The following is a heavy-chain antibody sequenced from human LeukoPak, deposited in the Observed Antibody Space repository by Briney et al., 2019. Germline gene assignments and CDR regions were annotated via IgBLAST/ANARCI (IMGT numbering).Heavy chain of an antibody. Sequence: GRSLRLSCAASGSTFSSYAMSWVRQAPGKGLEWVSAISGSGGSTYYADSVKGRFTISRDNSKNTLYLQMNSLRAEDTAVYYCAKEGPVWRELRSPAFDILGQGTMATVSS. D-gene: IGHD1-26*01. CDR3: AKEGPVWRELRSPAFDI. CDR1: GSTFSSYA. V-gene: IGHV3-23*01. CDR2: ISGSGGST. J-gene: IGHJ3*02.